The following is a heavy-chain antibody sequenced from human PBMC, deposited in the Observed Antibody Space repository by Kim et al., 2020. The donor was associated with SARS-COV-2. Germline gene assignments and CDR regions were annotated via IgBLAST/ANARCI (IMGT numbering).Heavy chain of an antibody. CDR2: INPNSGGT. V-gene: IGHV1-2*02. CDR1: GYTFTGYY. D-gene: IGHD6-13*01. CDR3: ARSRHQLPLDY. Sequence: ASVKVSCRASGYTFTGYYIHWVRQAPGHGLAWLGWINPNSGGTNYAQNFRGRVTMTKDTSINTAYLEMNSLTSDDTAVYYGARSRHQLPLDYWGQGTQGT. J-gene: IGHJ4*02.